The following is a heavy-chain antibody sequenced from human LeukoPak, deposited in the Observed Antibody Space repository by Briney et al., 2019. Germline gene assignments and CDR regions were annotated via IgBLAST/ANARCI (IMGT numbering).Heavy chain of an antibody. CDR3: ARDRSTMVRGVLYYYMDV. CDR1: GGSISSYY. J-gene: IGHJ6*03. D-gene: IGHD3-10*01. V-gene: IGHV4-59*01. Sequence: SETLSLTCTVSGGSISSYYWSWIRQLPGKGLEWIGYIYYSGSTNYNPSLKSRVTISVDTSKNQFSLKLSSVTAADTAVYYCARDRSTMVRGVLYYYMDVWGTGTTVTVSS. CDR2: IYYSGST.